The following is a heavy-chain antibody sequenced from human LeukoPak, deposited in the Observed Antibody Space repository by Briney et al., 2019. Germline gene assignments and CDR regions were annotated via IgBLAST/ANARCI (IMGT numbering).Heavy chain of an antibody. CDR2: ISSSSNYI. J-gene: IGHJ5*02. Sequence: SGGSLRLSCAASGFTFSSYSMNWVRQAPGKGLEWVSSISSSSNYIYDADSVKGRFTISRDNAKNSLYLQMNSLRAEDTAVYYCARDTAHGPFHWFDPWGQGTLVTVSS. CDR1: GFTFSSYS. V-gene: IGHV3-21*01. D-gene: IGHD5-18*01. CDR3: ARDTAHGPFHWFDP.